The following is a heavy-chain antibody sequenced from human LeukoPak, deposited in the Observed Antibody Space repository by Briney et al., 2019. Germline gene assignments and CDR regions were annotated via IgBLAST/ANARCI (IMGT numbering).Heavy chain of an antibody. CDR3: AKFLVSSSWYLVDYYMDV. V-gene: IGHV3-23*01. J-gene: IGHJ6*03. D-gene: IGHD6-13*01. CDR2: ISGSGGST. CDR1: GFTFSSYA. Sequence: GGSLRLSCAASGFTFSSYAMSWVRQAPGKGLEWVSAISGSGGSTYYADSVKGRFNISRDNSKNTLYLQMNSLRAEDTAVYYCAKFLVSSSWYLVDYYMDVWGKGTTVTVSS.